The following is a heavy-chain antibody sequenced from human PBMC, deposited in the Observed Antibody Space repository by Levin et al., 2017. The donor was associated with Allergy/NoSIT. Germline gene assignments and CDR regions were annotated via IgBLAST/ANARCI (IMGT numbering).Heavy chain of an antibody. J-gene: IGHJ5*02. CDR1: GGSISRSY. CDR2: IYPRGST. Sequence: SETLSLICNVTGGSISRSYWSWIRQPAGKGLEWIGRIYPRGSTNYNPSLKSRVSMSVDTSENQFSLRLSSVTAADTAVYYCAKETRHYDTSGFDFWFDPWGQGTLVTVSS. CDR3: AKETRHYDTSGFDFWFDP. V-gene: IGHV4-4*07. D-gene: IGHD3-22*01.